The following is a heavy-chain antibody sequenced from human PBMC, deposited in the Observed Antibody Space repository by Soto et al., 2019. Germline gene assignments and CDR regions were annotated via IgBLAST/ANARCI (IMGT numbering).Heavy chain of an antibody. Sequence: EVQLLESGGGLVQPGGSLRLSCAASGFTFSSYAMSWVRQAPGQGLEWVSAISGSGGSTYYADSVKGRFTISRDNSKNTLYLQMNSLRAEDTAVYYCATSRYYAFWSGYYPDYWGQGTLVTVSS. V-gene: IGHV3-23*01. CDR3: ATSRYYAFWSGYYPDY. D-gene: IGHD3-3*01. CDR2: ISGSGGST. J-gene: IGHJ4*02. CDR1: GFTFSSYA.